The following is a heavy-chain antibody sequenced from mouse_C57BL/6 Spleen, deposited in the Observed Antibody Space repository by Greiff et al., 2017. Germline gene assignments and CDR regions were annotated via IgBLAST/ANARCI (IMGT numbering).Heavy chain of an antibody. CDR2: INPNNGGT. V-gene: IGHV1-26*01. D-gene: IGHD1-1*01. J-gene: IGHJ1*03. Sequence: EVQLQQSGPELVKPGASVKISCKASGYTFTDYYMNWVKQSHGKSLEWIGDINPNNGGTSYNQKFKGKATLTVDKSSSTAYMELHSLTSEDSAVYYCARSGGSSYWCFDVWGTGTTVTGSS. CDR1: GYTFTDYY. CDR3: ARSGGSSYWCFDV.